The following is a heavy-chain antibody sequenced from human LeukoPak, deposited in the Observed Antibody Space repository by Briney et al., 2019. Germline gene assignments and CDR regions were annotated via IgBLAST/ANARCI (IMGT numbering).Heavy chain of an antibody. Sequence: GPTLVKPTQTLTLTCTFSGFSLSTSGVGVGWIRQPPGKALEWLALIYWNDDKRYGPSLKSRLTITKDTSKNQVVLTMTNMDPVDTATYYCAHVLSGGSSDWFDPWGQGTLVTVSS. CDR1: GFSLSTSGVG. CDR3: AHVLSGGSSDWFDP. V-gene: IGHV2-5*01. D-gene: IGHD2-15*01. CDR2: IYWNDDK. J-gene: IGHJ5*02.